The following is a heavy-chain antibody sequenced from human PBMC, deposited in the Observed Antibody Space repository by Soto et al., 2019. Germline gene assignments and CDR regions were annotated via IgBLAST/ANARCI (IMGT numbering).Heavy chain of an antibody. CDR3: AKAIPFRRGSSLYYYGMDV. J-gene: IGHJ6*02. CDR2: ISAYNGNT. V-gene: IGHV1-18*01. Sequence: QVQLVQSGAEVKKPGASVKVSCKASGYTFTSYGISWVRQAPGQGLEWMGWISAYNGNTNYAQKLQGRVTMTTDTSKSTAYMELRSLRSDDTAVYYCAKAIPFRRGSSLYYYGMDVWGQGTTVTVSS. CDR1: GYTFTSYG. D-gene: IGHD3-10*01.